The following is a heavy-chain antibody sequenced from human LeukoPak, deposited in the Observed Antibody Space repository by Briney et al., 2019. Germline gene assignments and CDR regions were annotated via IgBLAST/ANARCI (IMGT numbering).Heavy chain of an antibody. Sequence: SETLSLTCTVSGGSISSYYWSWIRQPPGKGLEWIGYIYYSGSTYYNPSLKSRVTISVDTSKNQFSLKLSSVTAADTAVYYCARALADPTAGWFDPWGQGTLVTVSS. CDR2: IYYSGST. D-gene: IGHD3-3*02. V-gene: IGHV4-59*12. CDR3: ARALADPTAGWFDP. CDR1: GGSISSYY. J-gene: IGHJ5*02.